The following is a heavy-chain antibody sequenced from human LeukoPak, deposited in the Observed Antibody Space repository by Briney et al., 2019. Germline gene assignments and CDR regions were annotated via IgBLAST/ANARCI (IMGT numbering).Heavy chain of an antibody. CDR2: IKHDGSEK. CDR1: GFIFSTYW. V-gene: IGHV3-7*03. Sequence: PGGSLRLSCAASGFIFSTYWMTWVRQAPGKGLEWVANIKHDGSEKYYVDSVKGRFSISRDNAKNSLYLQMNSLRAEDAAIYYCTTDTWYSAGHWGQGTLVTVSS. D-gene: IGHD2-15*01. J-gene: IGHJ4*02. CDR3: TTDTWYSAGH.